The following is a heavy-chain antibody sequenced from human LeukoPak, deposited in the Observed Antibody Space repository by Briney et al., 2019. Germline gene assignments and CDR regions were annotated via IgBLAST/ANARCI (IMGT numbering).Heavy chain of an antibody. J-gene: IGHJ6*02. CDR3: ARAIGTSQFYFYYGMDV. D-gene: IGHD2-2*01. CDR1: GYTFTNYW. V-gene: IGHV5-51*01. CDR2: IWPSDSDT. Sequence: RGESLKISCKGSGYTFTNYWIGWVRQMPGKGLEWMGIIWPSDSDTRYSASFQGQVTISADKSISTAYLQWSSLKASDIAMYYCARAIGTSQFYFYYGMDVWGQGTTVTVS.